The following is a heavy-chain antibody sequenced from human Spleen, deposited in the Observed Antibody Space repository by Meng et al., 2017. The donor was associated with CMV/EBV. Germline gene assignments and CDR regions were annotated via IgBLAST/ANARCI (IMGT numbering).Heavy chain of an antibody. D-gene: IGHD6-19*01. V-gene: IGHV1-69*10. CDR1: TFSSYA. Sequence: TFSSYAISWVRQAPGQGLEWMGGIIPILGIANYAQKFQGRVTITADKSTSTAYMELSSLRSEDTAVYYCARSHSSAGYSSGRYYFDYWGQGTLVTVSS. CDR2: IIPILGIA. J-gene: IGHJ4*02. CDR3: ARSHSSAGYSSGRYYFDY.